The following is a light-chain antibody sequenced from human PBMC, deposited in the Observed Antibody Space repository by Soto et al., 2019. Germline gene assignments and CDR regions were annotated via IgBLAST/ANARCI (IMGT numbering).Light chain of an antibody. CDR3: SSYTSTTTRV. Sequence: SALTQPASVSGSPGQSITISCTGTSSDVGGYNYVSWYQQHPGNAPKLMIYEVSNRPSGVSNRFSGSKSGNTASLTISGLQAEDEADYYCSSYTSTTTRVFGGGTKLTVL. J-gene: IGLJ3*02. CDR2: EVS. CDR1: SSDVGGYNY. V-gene: IGLV2-14*01.